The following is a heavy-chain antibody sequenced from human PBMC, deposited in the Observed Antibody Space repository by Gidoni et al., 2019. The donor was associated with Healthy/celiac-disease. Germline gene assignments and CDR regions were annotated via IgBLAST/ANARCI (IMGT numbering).Heavy chain of an antibody. J-gene: IGHJ6*02. CDR2: IWYDGSNK. Sequence: QVQLVESWGGVVQPGRSLRLSCAASGFTLRSYGMHWVRQAPGKGLEWVAVIWYDGSNKYYADSVKGRFTISRDNSKNTLYLQMNSLRAEDTAVYYCARSEHILWGMDVWGQGTTVTVSS. CDR3: ARSEHILWGMDV. V-gene: IGHV3-33*01. CDR1: GFTLRSYG. D-gene: IGHD3-10*01.